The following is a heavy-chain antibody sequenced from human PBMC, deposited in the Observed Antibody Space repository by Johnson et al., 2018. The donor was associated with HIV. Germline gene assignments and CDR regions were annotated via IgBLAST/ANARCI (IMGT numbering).Heavy chain of an antibody. Sequence: VQLVEYGGGVVENGRSLRLSCAASGFTFSSYGMHWVRQAPGKGLEWVAFIRYDGSNKYYADSVKGRFTISRDNSKNTLYLQMNSLRAEDTAVYYCAKGLDYGGLLCAFDIWGQGTMVNVSS. CDR3: AKGLDYGGLLCAFDI. D-gene: IGHD4-23*01. CDR1: GFTFSSYG. J-gene: IGHJ3*02. CDR2: IRYDGSNK. V-gene: IGHV3-30*02.